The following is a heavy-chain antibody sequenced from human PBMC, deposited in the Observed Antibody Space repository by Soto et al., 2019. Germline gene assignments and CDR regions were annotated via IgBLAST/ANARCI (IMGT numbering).Heavy chain of an antibody. CDR1: GFTFDDYA. CDR3: ARVPYTNSGGYYYRMDV. Sequence: GGSLRLSCAVSGFTFDDYAMHWVRQAPGKGLEWVSGISWNSGNIGYADSVKGRFIVSRNNAKNSLYLQMNSLRPEDTALYYFARVPYTNSGGYYYRMDVWGQGTTVTVSS. V-gene: IGHV3-9*01. J-gene: IGHJ6*02. CDR2: ISWNSGNI. D-gene: IGHD4-4*01.